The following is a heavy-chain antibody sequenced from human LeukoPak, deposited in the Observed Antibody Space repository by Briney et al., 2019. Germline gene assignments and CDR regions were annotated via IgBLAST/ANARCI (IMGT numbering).Heavy chain of an antibody. V-gene: IGHV4-39*07. CDR3: ARVGYHCSGGSCYYYYMDV. J-gene: IGHJ6*03. CDR1: GGSISSSSYY. CDR2: IYYSGST. D-gene: IGHD2-15*01. Sequence: SETLSLTCTVSGGSISSSSYYWGWIRQPPGKGLEWIGSIYYSGSTNYNPSLKSRVTISVDTSKNQFSLKLSSVTAADTAVYYCARVGYHCSGGSCYYYYMDVWGKGTTVTVSS.